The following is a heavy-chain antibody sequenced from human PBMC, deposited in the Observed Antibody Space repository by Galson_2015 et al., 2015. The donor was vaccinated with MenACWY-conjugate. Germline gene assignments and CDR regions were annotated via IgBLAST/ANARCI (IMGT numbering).Heavy chain of an antibody. CDR2: IWYDGTNK. CDR3: ARDYGSGTYYMGWFDP. V-gene: IGHV3-33*01. D-gene: IGHD3-10*01. CDR1: GFAFSGYA. Sequence: SLRLSCAASGFAFSGYAMHWVRQPPGKGLEWVAIIWYDGTNKYYADSVKGRFTISRDNSKNTLYLQMNSLRAEDTAVYYCARDYGSGTYYMGWFDPWGQGTLVTVSS. J-gene: IGHJ5*02.